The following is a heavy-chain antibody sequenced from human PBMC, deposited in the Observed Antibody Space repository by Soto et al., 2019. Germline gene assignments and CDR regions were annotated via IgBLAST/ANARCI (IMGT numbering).Heavy chain of an antibody. V-gene: IGHV3-23*01. CDR2: ISGSGGST. D-gene: IGHD3-22*01. Sequence: GGSLRLSCEASGFTFSSYAMSWVRQAPGKGLEWVSAISGSGGSTYYADSVKGRFTISRDNSKNTLYLQMNSLRAEDTAVYYCAKEXNYYDSSGYYPPGWFDPWGQGTLVTVSS. J-gene: IGHJ5*02. CDR3: AKEXNYYDSSGYYPPGWFDP. CDR1: GFTFSSYA.